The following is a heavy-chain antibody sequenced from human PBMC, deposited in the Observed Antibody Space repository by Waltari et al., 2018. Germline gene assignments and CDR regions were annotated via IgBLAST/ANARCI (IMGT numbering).Heavy chain of an antibody. CDR2: IYHSGST. CDR1: GYSLSSGYY. CDR3: ARRANLVATHIDY. V-gene: IGHV4-38-2*01. Sequence: QVQLQESGPGLVKPSATLSLTCAVSGYSLSSGYYWGWIRQPPGKGLEWIGSIYHSGSTYYNPSLKSRVTISVDTSKNQFSLKLSSVTAADTAVYYCARRANLVATHIDYWGQGTLVTVSS. J-gene: IGHJ4*02. D-gene: IGHD5-12*01.